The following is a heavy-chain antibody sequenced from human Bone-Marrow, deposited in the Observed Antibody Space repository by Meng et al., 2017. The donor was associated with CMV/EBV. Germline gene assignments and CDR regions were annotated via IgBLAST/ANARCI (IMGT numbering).Heavy chain of an antibody. CDR1: GFTFSTYW. CDR2: INKDGSEK. Sequence: GESLKISCAASGFTFSTYWMTWVRQAPGKGLEWVGNINKDGSEKNYVDSVKGRFTISRDNAKNSLYLQMNSLRVEDTAVYYCARDCRREQRFDYWGQGTLVTVSS. V-gene: IGHV3-7*01. J-gene: IGHJ4*02. D-gene: IGHD1/OR15-1a*01. CDR3: ARDCRREQRFDY.